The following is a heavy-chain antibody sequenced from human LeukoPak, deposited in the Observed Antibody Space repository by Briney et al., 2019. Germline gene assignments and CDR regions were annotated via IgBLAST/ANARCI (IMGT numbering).Heavy chain of an antibody. D-gene: IGHD3-10*01. J-gene: IGHJ4*02. CDR2: VYSSGST. CDR1: GGSINSNPYY. V-gene: IGHV4-39*01. Sequence: PSETLSLTCGVSGGSINSNPYYWGWIRQPPGKGLEWIGSVYSSGSTYYNPSLRSRVSISVDTSKNQFSLRLSAVTAADLAVYYYARRSRTGFFDYWGQGTLVTVSS. CDR3: ARRSRTGFFDY.